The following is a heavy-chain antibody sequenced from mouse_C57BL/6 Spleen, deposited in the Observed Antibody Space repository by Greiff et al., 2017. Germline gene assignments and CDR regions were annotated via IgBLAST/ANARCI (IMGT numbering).Heavy chain of an antibody. J-gene: IGHJ2*01. D-gene: IGHD1-1*01. CDR1: GYTFTSYD. CDR3: ASPYYGSSLGY. CDR2: IYPRDGST. V-gene: IGHV1-85*01. Sequence: QVQLQQSGPELVKPGASVKLSCKASGYTFTSYDINWVKQRPGQGLEWIGWIYPRDGSTKYNEKFKGKATVTVDTSSSTAYMERHSLTSDDSAVYFCASPYYGSSLGYWGQGTTLTVAS.